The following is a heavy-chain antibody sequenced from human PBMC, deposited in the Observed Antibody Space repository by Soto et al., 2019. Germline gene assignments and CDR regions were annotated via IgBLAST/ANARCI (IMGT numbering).Heavy chain of an antibody. CDR3: ARELGLCGGACYSSYYYYYGMDV. Sequence: GESLKISCKGSGYSFTSYWISWVRQMPGKGLEWMGRIDPSDSYTNYSPSFQGHVTISADKSISTAYLQWSSLKASDTAMYYCARELGLCGGACYSSYYYYYGMDVRGQGTTVTVSS. CDR1: GYSFTSYW. V-gene: IGHV5-10-1*01. D-gene: IGHD2-21*02. J-gene: IGHJ6*02. CDR2: IDPSDSYT.